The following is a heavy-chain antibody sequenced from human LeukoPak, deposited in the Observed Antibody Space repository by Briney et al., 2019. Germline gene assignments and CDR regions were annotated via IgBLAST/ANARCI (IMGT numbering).Heavy chain of an antibody. CDR3: ARVVISYDFWSGYSPAARGYFDY. CDR2: IYTSGST. V-gene: IGHV4-61*02. D-gene: IGHD3-3*01. Sequence: PSETLSLTCTVSGGSISSGGYYWSWIRQPAGKGLEWIGRIYTSGSTNYNPSLKSRVTMSVDTSKKQFSLKLSSVTAADTAVYYCARVVISYDFWSGYSPAARGYFDYRGQGTLVTVSS. CDR1: GGSISSGGYY. J-gene: IGHJ4*02.